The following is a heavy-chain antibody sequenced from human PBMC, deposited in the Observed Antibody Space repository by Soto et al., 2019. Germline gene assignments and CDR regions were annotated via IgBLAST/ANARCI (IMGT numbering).Heavy chain of an antibody. V-gene: IGHV4-59*08. CDR1: GDSISTDY. Sequence: PSETLSLTCTVSGDSISTDYWSWIRQSPGKGLEWIGFIYYGGSTNYNPSLKSRVTISVDTPKNQFSLKLSSVTAADTAVYYCARRLYSLDPWGQGTLVTVPS. CDR3: ARRLYSLDP. D-gene: IGHD3-16*01. J-gene: IGHJ5*02. CDR2: IYYGGST.